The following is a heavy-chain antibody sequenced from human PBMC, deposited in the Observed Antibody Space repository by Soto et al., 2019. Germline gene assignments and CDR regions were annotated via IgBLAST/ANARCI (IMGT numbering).Heavy chain of an antibody. J-gene: IGHJ4*02. CDR1: GFTFSSYA. Sequence: EVQLLESGGGLVQPGGSLRLSCAASGFTFSSYAMSWVRQAPGKGLEWVSVIYSGGSTYFADSVKGRFTISRDNSKNTVYLQMNSLRAEDTAMYYCARGLVWFGELSGFDYWGQGTLVTVSS. CDR2: IYSGGST. D-gene: IGHD3-10*01. CDR3: ARGLVWFGELSGFDY. V-gene: IGHV3-23*03.